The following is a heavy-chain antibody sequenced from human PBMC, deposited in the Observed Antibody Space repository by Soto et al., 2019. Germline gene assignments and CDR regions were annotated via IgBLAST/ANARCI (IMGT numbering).Heavy chain of an antibody. CDR1: GGTFSSYA. Sequence: QVQLVQSGAEVKKPGSSVKVSCKASGGTFSSYAISWVRQAPGQGLEWMGGIIPIFGTANYAQKFQGRVTITADESTSTAYMELSSLGSEDTAVYYCASGLGYCISTSCYRFDYWGQGTLVTVSS. J-gene: IGHJ4*02. CDR3: ASGLGYCISTSCYRFDY. D-gene: IGHD2-2*01. CDR2: IIPIFGTA. V-gene: IGHV1-69*12.